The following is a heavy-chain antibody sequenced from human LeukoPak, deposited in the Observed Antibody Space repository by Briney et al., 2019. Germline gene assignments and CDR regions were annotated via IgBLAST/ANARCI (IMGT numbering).Heavy chain of an antibody. CDR3: ARDRPRLRGYSYGYYYYMDV. CDR1: GGSISSCY. J-gene: IGHJ6*03. V-gene: IGHV4-59*12. Sequence: SETLSLTCTVSGGSISSCYWSWIRQPPGKGLEWIGYIYYSGSTNYNPSLKSRVTISVDTSKNQFSLKLSSVTAADTAVYYCARDRPRLRGYSYGYYYYMDVWGKGTTVTVSS. CDR2: IYYSGST. D-gene: IGHD5-18*01.